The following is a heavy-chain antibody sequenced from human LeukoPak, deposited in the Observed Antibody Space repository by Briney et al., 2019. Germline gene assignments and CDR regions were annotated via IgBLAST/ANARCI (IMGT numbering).Heavy chain of an antibody. CDR1: GFTFSSYG. Sequence: GGSLRLSCAASGFTFSSYGMSWVRQAPGKGLEWVSYISSSGSIIYYADSVKGRFTISRDNAKNSLYLQMNSLRAGDTAVYYCARDRFSGSYPLDYWGQGTLVTVSS. J-gene: IGHJ4*02. CDR3: ARDRFSGSYPLDY. D-gene: IGHD1-26*01. CDR2: ISSSGSII. V-gene: IGHV3-48*04.